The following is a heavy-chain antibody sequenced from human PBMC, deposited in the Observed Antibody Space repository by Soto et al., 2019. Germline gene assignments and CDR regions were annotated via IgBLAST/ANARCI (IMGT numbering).Heavy chain of an antibody. V-gene: IGHV1-69*06. CDR1: GGTFSSYA. CDR3: ARAPGSSGSYYYYYGLDV. CDR2: IIPIFGTA. J-gene: IGHJ6*02. Sequence: QVQLVQSGAEVKKPGSSVKVSCKASGGTFSSYAISWVRQAPGQGLEWMGGIIPIFGTANYAQKFQGRVTITADKSTSTAYMELSILRSEDTAVYYCARAPGSSGSYYYYYGLDVWGQGTTVTVSS. D-gene: IGHD3-10*01.